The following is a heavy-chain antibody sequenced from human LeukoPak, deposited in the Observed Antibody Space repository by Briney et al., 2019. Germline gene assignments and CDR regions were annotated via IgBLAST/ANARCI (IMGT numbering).Heavy chain of an antibody. CDR2: ISGSGGST. V-gene: IGHV3-23*01. D-gene: IGHD3-3*01. CDR3: AKERLYYDFWSSDY. Sequence: TGGSLRLSCAASGFTFSSYAMSWVRQAPGKGLEWVSAISGSGGSTYYADSVKGRFTISRDNSKNTLYLRMNSLRAEDTAVYYCAKERLYYDFWSSDYWGQGTLVTVSS. CDR1: GFTFSSYA. J-gene: IGHJ4*02.